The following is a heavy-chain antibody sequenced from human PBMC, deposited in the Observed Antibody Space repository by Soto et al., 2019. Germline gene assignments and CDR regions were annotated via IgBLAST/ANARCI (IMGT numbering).Heavy chain of an antibody. D-gene: IGHD6-19*01. CDR3: ERVGEQWLAFDY. CDR1: GGSISSGGYY. V-gene: IGHV4-31*03. Sequence: QVQLQESGPGLVKPSQTLSLTCTVSGGSISSGGYYWSWIRQHPGKGLEWIGYIYYSRSTYDNPSRKSRVTITLHTSKNQFSLKLSSVTAADTAVYYCERVGEQWLAFDYWGQGTLVTVSS. CDR2: IYYSRST. J-gene: IGHJ4*02.